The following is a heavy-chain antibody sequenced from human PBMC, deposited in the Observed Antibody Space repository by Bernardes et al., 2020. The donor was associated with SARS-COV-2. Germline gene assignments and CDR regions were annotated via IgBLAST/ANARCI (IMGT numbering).Heavy chain of an antibody. CDR1: GGSISSGGYY. Sequence: SETLSLTCTVSGGSISSGGYYWSWIRQHPGKGLEWIGYIYYSGSTYYNPSLKSRVTISVDTSKNQFSLKLSSVTAADTAVYYCARRTRGYPPPGMDVWGQGTTVTVSS. V-gene: IGHV4-31*03. CDR2: IYYSGST. CDR3: ARRTRGYPPPGMDV. D-gene: IGHD5-18*01. J-gene: IGHJ6*02.